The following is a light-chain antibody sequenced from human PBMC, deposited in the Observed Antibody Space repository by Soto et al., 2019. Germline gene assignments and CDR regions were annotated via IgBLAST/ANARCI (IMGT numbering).Light chain of an antibody. Sequence: QSVLTQPPSVSAAPGQKVTISCSVNSSNIGNNYVAWYQVLPGTAPKLLIYDTTKRPSGIPDRFSGSKSGTAATLAITGLTSGDEADYYCGSWDGRLGGVFGGGTKVTVL. CDR3: GSWDGRLGGV. CDR2: DTT. CDR1: SSNIGNNY. V-gene: IGLV1-51*01. J-gene: IGLJ3*02.